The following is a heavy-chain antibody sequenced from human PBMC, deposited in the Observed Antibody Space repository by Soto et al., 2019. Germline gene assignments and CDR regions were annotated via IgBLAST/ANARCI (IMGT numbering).Heavy chain of an antibody. J-gene: IGHJ6*02. Sequence: GGSLRLSCAASGFTFISYAMSWVRQAPGKGLEWVSAISGSGGSTYYADSVKGRFTISRDNSKNTLYLQMNSLRAEDTAVYYCAKPGRHYYYCGMDVWGQGNTVTVSS. V-gene: IGHV3-23*01. CDR2: ISGSGGST. CDR1: GFTFISYA. CDR3: AKPGRHYYYCGMDV.